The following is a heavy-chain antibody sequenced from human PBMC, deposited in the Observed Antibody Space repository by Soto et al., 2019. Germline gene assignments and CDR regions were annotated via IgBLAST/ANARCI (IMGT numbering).Heavy chain of an antibody. CDR1: GGYISSAGSF. V-gene: IGHV4-31*03. CDR3: ARGYSRPDWFDS. D-gene: IGHD5-12*01. CDR2: MSHSETT. J-gene: IGHJ5*01. Sequence: QVQLQESGPGLMKPSQTLSLTCTVSGGYISSAGSFWSWVRQLPGKGLEWIGYMSHSETTHYNSALKSRVSISIDTSKNEFSVNLGSVTAADTAMYYCARGYSRPDWFDSWGPGTLVIVSS.